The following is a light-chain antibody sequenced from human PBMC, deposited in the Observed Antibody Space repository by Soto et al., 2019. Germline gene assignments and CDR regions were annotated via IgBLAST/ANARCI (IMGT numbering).Light chain of an antibody. J-gene: IGKJ1*01. V-gene: IGKV1-5*03. Sequence: DIQMTQSPSTLSASVGDRVTITCRASQSISSWLAWYQQKPGKAPKLLIYKASSLESGVPSRFSGSGSGTEFTLTISNLQPDDFATYYCKQYNNYPWTFGQGTKVEIK. CDR2: KAS. CDR3: KQYNNYPWT. CDR1: QSISSW.